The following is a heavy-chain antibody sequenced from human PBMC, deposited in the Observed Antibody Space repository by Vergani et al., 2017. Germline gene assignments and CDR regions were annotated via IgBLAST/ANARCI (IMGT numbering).Heavy chain of an antibody. CDR2: LYYSGST. D-gene: IGHD6-13*01. CDR1: GGSISSYY. Sequence: QVQLQESGPGLVTPSETLSLTCTVSGGSISSYYWSWIRQPPGKGLEWIGYLYYSGSTNYNPSLKSRVTISVDTCKNQFSLKLSSVTAADTDVYYCARKRYSSSWYEGYFDYWGQGTLVTVSS. V-gene: IGHV4-59*08. CDR3: ARKRYSSSWYEGYFDY. J-gene: IGHJ4*02.